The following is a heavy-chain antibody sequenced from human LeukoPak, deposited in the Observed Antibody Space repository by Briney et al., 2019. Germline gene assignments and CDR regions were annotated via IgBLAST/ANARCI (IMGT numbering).Heavy chain of an antibody. Sequence: GGSLRLSCAASGFTFSTYWMNWVRQAPGKGLEWVASINPDGSEKYYVDSVKGRFTISRDSAKNSLSLQMNSLRAEDTALYYCARAGFLITSTFRHWGKGTLVTVSS. V-gene: IGHV3-7*01. CDR1: GFTFSTYW. CDR3: ARAGFLITSTFRH. CDR2: INPDGSEK. D-gene: IGHD2-2*01. J-gene: IGHJ4*02.